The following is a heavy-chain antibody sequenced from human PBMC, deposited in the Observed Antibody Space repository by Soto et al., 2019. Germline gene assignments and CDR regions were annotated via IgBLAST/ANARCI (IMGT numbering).Heavy chain of an antibody. CDR1: GFTFSSYW. V-gene: IGHV3-7*05. Sequence: EVKLVESGGGLVQPGGSLRLSCAASGFTFSSYWMSWVRQAPGKGLEWVANIKQDGSEKYYVDSVKGRFTISRDNAKKSLYLQMNSLRAEDTAVYYCARVGDSSYDAFDIWGQGTMVTVSS. CDR3: ARVGDSSYDAFDI. D-gene: IGHD6-13*01. J-gene: IGHJ3*02. CDR2: IKQDGSEK.